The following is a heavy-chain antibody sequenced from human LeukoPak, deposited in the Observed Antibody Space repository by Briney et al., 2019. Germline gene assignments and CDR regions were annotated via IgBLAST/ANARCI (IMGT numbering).Heavy chain of an antibody. CDR1: GYTFTSYD. V-gene: IGHV1-8*01. D-gene: IGHD3-22*01. CDR3: ARAVVLYYYDSSAPYAFDI. J-gene: IGHJ3*02. Sequence: ASVKVSCKASGYTFTSYDINWVRQATGQGLEWMGWMNPNSGNTGYAQKFQGRVTMTRNTSISTAYMELSSLRSEDTAVYYCARAVVLYYYDSSAPYAFDIWGQGTMVTVSS. CDR2: MNPNSGNT.